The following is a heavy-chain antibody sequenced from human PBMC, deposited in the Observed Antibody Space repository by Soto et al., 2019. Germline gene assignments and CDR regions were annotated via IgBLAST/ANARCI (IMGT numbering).Heavy chain of an antibody. V-gene: IGHV1-69*12. CDR3: ARDNTGLDY. CDR2: IIPMSGTT. Sequence: QVHLVQSGAEVKKPGSSVKVSCKASGGAFTSYSFHWVRQAPGQGLEWMGGIIPMSGTTNYALKFQGRGTMTADVPTNTAYIELSSLRSEDTAIYYCARDNTGLDYWGQGTLVTVSS. D-gene: IGHD1-1*01. CDR1: GGAFTSYS. J-gene: IGHJ4*02.